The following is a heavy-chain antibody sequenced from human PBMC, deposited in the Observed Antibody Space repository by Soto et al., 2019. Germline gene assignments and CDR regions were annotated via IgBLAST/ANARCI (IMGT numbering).Heavy chain of an antibody. D-gene: IGHD2-15*01. CDR2: INYSGTT. Sequence: QLQLQESGPGLVTPSETLSLTCTVSGGSISSSSYYWAWIRQPPGKGLEWIGSINYSGTTYYIASLKSRVTISIDTSKTQFPLRLNSVTAADTAVYYCARLVACSGGSCRFDPWGQGTLVTVSS. J-gene: IGHJ5*02. CDR1: GGSISSSSYY. V-gene: IGHV4-39*01. CDR3: ARLVACSGGSCRFDP.